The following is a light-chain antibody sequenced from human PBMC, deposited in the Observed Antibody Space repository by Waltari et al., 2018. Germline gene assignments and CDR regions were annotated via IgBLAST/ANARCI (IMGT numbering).Light chain of an antibody. Sequence: EIVLTQSPATLSLSPGARATLSCRASQSVSSYLAWYQQQPGQAPRLRIYDASNRATGIPARFSGSGSGTDFTLTISSLEPEDFAVYYCQQRSNWPPLFGPGTKVDIK. CDR3: QQRSNWPPL. J-gene: IGKJ3*01. V-gene: IGKV3-11*01. CDR2: DAS. CDR1: QSVSSY.